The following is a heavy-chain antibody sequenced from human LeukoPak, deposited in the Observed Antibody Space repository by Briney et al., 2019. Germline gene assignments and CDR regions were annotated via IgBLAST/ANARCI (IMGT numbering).Heavy chain of an antibody. J-gene: IGHJ4*02. CDR2: INPNSGGT. CDR3: ARGAVVVVPAAMPEP. V-gene: IGHV1-2*02. D-gene: IGHD2-2*01. CDR1: GYTFTGYC. Sequence: GSVKVSCKASGYTFTGYCMHWVRQAPGQGLEWMGWINPNSGGTNYAQKFQGRVTMTRDTSISTAYMELSRLRSDDTAVYYCARGAVVVVPAAMPEPWGQGTLVTVSS.